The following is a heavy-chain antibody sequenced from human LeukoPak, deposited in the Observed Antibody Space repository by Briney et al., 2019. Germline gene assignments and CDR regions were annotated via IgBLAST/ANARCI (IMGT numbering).Heavy chain of an antibody. D-gene: IGHD2-15*01. J-gene: IGHJ4*02. Sequence: ASVKVSCKASGGTFSSYAISWVRRAPGQGLEWMGGIIPIFGTANYAQKFQGRVTITTDESTSTAYMELSSLRSEDTAVYYCARGGYCSGGSCYSNHYFDYWGQGTLVTVSS. CDR3: ARGGYCSGGSCYSNHYFDY. CDR2: IIPIFGTA. V-gene: IGHV1-69*05. CDR1: GGTFSSYA.